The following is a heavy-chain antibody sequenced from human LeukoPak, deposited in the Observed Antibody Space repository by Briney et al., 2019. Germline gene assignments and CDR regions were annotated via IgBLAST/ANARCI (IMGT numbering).Heavy chain of an antibody. CDR2: IYHSGST. J-gene: IGHJ4*02. CDR3: ARSSRSWSTFDN. V-gene: IGHV4-39*07. CDR1: GGSLSSGTYY. Sequence: PSETLSLTCTVSGGSLSSGTYYWSWIRQPPGKGLECIGTIYHSGSTYYNPSLKSRVTISVDTSKNQFSLRPSSVTAADTAVYYCARSSRSWSTFDNWGQGTLVTVSS. D-gene: IGHD2-2*01.